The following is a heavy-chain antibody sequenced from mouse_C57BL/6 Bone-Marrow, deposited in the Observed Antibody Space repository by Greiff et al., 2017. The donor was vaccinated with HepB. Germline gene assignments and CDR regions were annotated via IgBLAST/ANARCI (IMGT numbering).Heavy chain of an antibody. D-gene: IGHD1-1*01. V-gene: IGHV6-3*01. J-gene: IGHJ2*01. CDR2: IRLKSDNYAT. CDR3: TGGIYYFSY. CDR1: GFTFSNYW. Sequence: EVKLMESGGGLVQPGGSMKLSCVASGFTFSNYWMNWVRQSPEKGLEWVAQIRLKSDNYATHYAESVKGRFTISRDDSKSSVYLQMNNLRAEDTGIYYCTGGIYYFSYWGQGTTLTVSS.